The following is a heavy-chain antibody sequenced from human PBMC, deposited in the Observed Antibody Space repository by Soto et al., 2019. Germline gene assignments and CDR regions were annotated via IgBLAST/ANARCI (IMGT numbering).Heavy chain of an antibody. CDR3: ARVDQKASLTGYYWEGYFDY. J-gene: IGHJ4*02. CDR1: GGSISSYY. CDR2: IYYSGST. V-gene: IGHV4-59*01. Sequence: TLSLTCTVSGGSISSYYWSWIRQPPGKGLEWIGYIYYSGSTNYNPSLKSRVTISVDTSKNQFSLKLSSVTAADTAVYYCARVDQKASLTGYYWEGYFDYWGQGTLVTVSS. D-gene: IGHD3-9*01.